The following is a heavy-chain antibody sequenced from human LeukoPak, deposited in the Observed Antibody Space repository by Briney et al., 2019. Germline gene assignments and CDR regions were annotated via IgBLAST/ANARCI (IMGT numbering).Heavy chain of an antibody. D-gene: IGHD3-10*01. CDR1: GYTFTSHG. J-gene: IGHJ6*02. CDR2: ISGHNGNT. Sequence: GASVKVSCKASGYTFTSHGITWVRQAPGQRLEWMGWISGHNGNTNYAQNFQGRVTMTTDTSTNTAYMELRSLRSDDTAFYYCARDRGGVWFGELYYYYGMDVWGQGTTVTVSS. CDR3: ARDRGGVWFGELYYYYGMDV. V-gene: IGHV1-18*01.